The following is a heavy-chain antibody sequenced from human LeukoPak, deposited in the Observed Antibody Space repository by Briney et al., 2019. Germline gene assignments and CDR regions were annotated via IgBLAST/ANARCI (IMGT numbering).Heavy chain of an antibody. V-gene: IGHV3-23*01. CDR3: AKVPLSAGGWYEY. CDR1: GFTFSSYA. CDR2: ISGSGGST. D-gene: IGHD6-19*01. J-gene: IGHJ4*02. Sequence: GGSLRLSCAASGFTFSSYAMSWVRQAPGRGLEWVSAISGSGGSTYYADSVKGRFTISRDNSKNTLYLQMNSLRAEDTAFYYCAKVPLSAGGWYEYWGQGTLVTVSS.